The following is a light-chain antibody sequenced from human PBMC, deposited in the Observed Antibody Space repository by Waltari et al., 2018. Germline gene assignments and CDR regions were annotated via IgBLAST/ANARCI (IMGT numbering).Light chain of an antibody. J-gene: IGLJ2*01. CDR1: RLGSYY. V-gene: IGLV3-19*01. Sequence: SSELTQDLAVSEALVQTVRIRCQGDRLGSYYASWYEQKPGQAPVLVIYGKNNPPSVIPDLCSGSSSGNTASLTITGAQAEDEADYYCNSRDSSGNHLVFGGGTKLTVL. CDR3: NSRDSSGNHLV. CDR2: GKN.